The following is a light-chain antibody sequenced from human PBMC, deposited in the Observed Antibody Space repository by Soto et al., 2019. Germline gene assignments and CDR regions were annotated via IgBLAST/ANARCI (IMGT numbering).Light chain of an antibody. Sequence: QSVLTQPASLSGSPGQSITISCTGTISDVGGYNYVSWYQQQPGKVPKLMIYGVSNRPSGVSDRFSGSRSGNTASLTISGLQAEDEADYYCSSFTSTSSLVFGTGTKVTVL. CDR3: SSFTSTSSLV. V-gene: IGLV2-14*01. J-gene: IGLJ1*01. CDR2: GVS. CDR1: ISDVGGYNY.